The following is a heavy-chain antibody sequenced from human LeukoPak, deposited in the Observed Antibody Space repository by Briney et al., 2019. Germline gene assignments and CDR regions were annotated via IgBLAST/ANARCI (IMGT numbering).Heavy chain of an antibody. Sequence: GGSLRLSCAASGFTFDDYGMSWVRQVPGQGLEWVSGIHWNGGSTRYADSVKGQFIISRDNAKNSLYLQVNSLRAEDTALYYCARGDYHGSGRTYFDYWGQGTLVTVSS. CDR1: GFTFDDYG. D-gene: IGHD3-10*01. J-gene: IGHJ4*02. V-gene: IGHV3-20*04. CDR3: ARGDYHGSGRTYFDY. CDR2: IHWNGGST.